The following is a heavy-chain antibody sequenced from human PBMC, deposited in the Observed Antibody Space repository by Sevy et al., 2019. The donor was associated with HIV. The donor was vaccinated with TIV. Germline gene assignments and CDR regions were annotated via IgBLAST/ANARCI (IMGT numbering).Heavy chain of an antibody. CDR3: AGLVPAAILGFDP. Sequence: SETLSLTCTVSGGSISSYYWSWIRQPPGKGLEWIGYIYYSGSTNYNPSLKSRVTISVDTSKNQFSLKLSSVTAADTAVYYCAGLVPAAILGFDPWGQGTLVIVSS. D-gene: IGHD2-2*01. V-gene: IGHV4-59*08. J-gene: IGHJ5*02. CDR1: GGSISSYY. CDR2: IYYSGST.